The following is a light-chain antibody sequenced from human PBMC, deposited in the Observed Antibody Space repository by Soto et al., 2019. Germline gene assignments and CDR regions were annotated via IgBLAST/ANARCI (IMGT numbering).Light chain of an antibody. V-gene: IGKV1-9*01. CDR2: AAS. J-gene: IGKJ1*01. Sequence: DIQLTQSPSFLSASVGDRVTITCRASQGISSYLAWYQQKPGKAPKLLIYAASTLQSGVPSRFSGSGSGTEFTLTISSLQPEDFPTYYCKQLNSYPPWTFGQGTKVEIK. CDR3: KQLNSYPPWT. CDR1: QGISSY.